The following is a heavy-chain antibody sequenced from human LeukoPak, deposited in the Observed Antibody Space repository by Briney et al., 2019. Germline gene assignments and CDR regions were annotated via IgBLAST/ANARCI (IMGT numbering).Heavy chain of an antibody. Sequence: PSETLSLTCAVYGGSFSGYYWSWIRQLPGKGLEWIGEINHSGSTNYNPSLKSRVTISVDTSKNQFSLKLSSVTAADTAVYYCARVRGSSSSRSLYYYYYYMDVWGKGTTVTVSS. V-gene: IGHV4-34*01. CDR3: ARVRGSSSSRSLYYYYYYMDV. D-gene: IGHD6-6*01. CDR1: GGSFSGYY. J-gene: IGHJ6*03. CDR2: INHSGST.